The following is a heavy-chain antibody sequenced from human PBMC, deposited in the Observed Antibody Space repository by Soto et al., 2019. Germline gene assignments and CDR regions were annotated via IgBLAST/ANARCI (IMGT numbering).Heavy chain of an antibody. CDR3: ARGPYRWEPLGPFDY. CDR2: ISAYNGNT. CDR1: GYTFTSYG. V-gene: IGHV1-18*01. D-gene: IGHD1-26*01. J-gene: IGHJ4*02. Sequence: GASVKVSCKASGYTFTSYGISWVRQAPGQGLEWMGWISAYNGNTNYAQKLQGRVTMTTGTSTSTAYMELRSLRSDDTAVYYCARGPYRWEPLGPFDYWGQGTLVTVSS.